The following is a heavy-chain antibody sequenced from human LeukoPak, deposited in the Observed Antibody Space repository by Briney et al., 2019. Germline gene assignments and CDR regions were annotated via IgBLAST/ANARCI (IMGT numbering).Heavy chain of an antibody. CDR3: AKGVAVASPYYFDY. J-gene: IGHJ4*02. Sequence: QPGGSLRLSCAASGFTFSSYAMSWVRQAPGKGLEGVSPISGSGSRTYYADSVKGRFTISRDNSKNTLYLQMNSLRAEDTAVYYCAKGVAVASPYYFDYWGQGTLVTVSS. V-gene: IGHV3-23*01. CDR2: ISGSGSRT. CDR1: GFTFSSYA. D-gene: IGHD6-19*01.